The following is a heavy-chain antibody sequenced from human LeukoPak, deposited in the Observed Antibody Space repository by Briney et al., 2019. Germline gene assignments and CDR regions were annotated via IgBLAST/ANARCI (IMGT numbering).Heavy chain of an antibody. CDR3: VSPRGFSYGYFDY. V-gene: IGHV4-38-2*01. CDR1: GFTFSDYY. D-gene: IGHD5-18*01. Sequence: GSLRLSCAASGFTFSDYYMSWIRQPPGKGLEWIGSIYYSKNTYYNPSLKSRVTISADTPKNQFSLTLGSVSATDTAVYYCVSPRGFSYGYFDYWGQGTLVTVSS. J-gene: IGHJ4*02. CDR2: IYYSKNT.